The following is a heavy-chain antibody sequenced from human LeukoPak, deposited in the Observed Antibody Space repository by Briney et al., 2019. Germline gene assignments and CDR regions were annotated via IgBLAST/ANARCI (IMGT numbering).Heavy chain of an antibody. D-gene: IGHD3-22*01. J-gene: IGHJ6*02. CDR1: GFSFSSDG. CDR3: AKDYYDSSGYYFIHYYYYYGMDV. V-gene: IGHV3-30*18. Sequence: PGGSLRLSCAASGFSFSSDGMHWVRQAPGKGLEWVAVISYDGSNKYYADSVKGRFTISRDNSKNTLYLQMNSLRAEDTAVYYCAKDYYDSSGYYFIHYYYYYGMDVWGQGTTVTVSS. CDR2: ISYDGSNK.